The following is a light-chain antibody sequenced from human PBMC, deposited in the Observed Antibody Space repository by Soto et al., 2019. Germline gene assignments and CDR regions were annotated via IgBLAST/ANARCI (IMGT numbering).Light chain of an antibody. CDR3: CSYAGSSTFYV. V-gene: IGLV2-23*01. J-gene: IGLJ1*01. Sequence: QSALTQPASVSGSPGQSITISCTGTSSDVGNYNLVSWYQQHPGKAPKLMIYEGSKRPSGVSNRFSGSKSGNTASLTISGLQAEDEADYYCCSYAGSSTFYVFGTGTKLT. CDR1: SSDVGNYNL. CDR2: EGS.